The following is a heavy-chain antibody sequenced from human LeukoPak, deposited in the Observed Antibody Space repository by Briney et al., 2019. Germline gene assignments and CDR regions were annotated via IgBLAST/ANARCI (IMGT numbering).Heavy chain of an antibody. V-gene: IGHV3-21*04. D-gene: IGHD3-10*01. Sequence: GGSLRLSCAASGFTFSSYSMNWVRQAPGKGLEWVSSISSSSSYIYYADSVKGRFTISRDNSKNTLYLQMNSLRAEDTAVYYCAKRLWFGECPDYWGQGTLVTVSS. CDR1: GFTFSSYS. J-gene: IGHJ4*02. CDR2: ISSSSSYI. CDR3: AKRLWFGECPDY.